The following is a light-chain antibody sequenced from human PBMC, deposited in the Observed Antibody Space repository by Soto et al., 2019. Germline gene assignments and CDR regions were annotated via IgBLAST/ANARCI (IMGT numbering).Light chain of an antibody. Sequence: EIVLTQSPATLSSFRGDRVTLSFRASQYINTRLALYQHRPGQAPRLLIYGASSRATGIPDRFSGSGSGTDFTLTISRLEPEDFAEYYCQQYGSAPPITFGQRTQLEI. CDR2: GAS. J-gene: IGKJ5*01. CDR3: QQYGSAPPIT. CDR1: QYINTR. V-gene: IGKV3-20*01.